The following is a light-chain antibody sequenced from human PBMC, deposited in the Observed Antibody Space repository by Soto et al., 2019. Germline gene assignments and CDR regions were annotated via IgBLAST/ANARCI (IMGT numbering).Light chain of an antibody. J-gene: IGLJ3*02. Sequence: QSALTQPASVSGSPGQSITISCTGTSSDVGGHNFVSWYQHHPGKVPKLMIDEVTHRPSGISDLFSGSKSGNPASLTISGLQAEDEADHYCNSYTRTFTGVFGGGTKVTVL. CDR2: EVT. CDR3: NSYTRTFTGV. V-gene: IGLV2-14*01. CDR1: SSDVGGHNF.